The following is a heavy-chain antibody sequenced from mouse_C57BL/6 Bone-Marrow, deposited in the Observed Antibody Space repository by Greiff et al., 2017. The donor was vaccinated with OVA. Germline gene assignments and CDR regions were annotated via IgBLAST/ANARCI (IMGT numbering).Heavy chain of an antibody. J-gene: IGHJ2*01. CDR1: GYTFTSYG. D-gene: IGHD1-1*01. Sequence: VQLQQSGAELARPGASVKLSCKASGYTFTSYGISWVKQRTGQGLEWIGEIYPRSGNTYYNEKFKGKATLTADKSSSTAYMELRSLTSEDSAVYFYARRYYGTLFDDWGQGTTLTVSS. V-gene: IGHV1-81*01. CDR3: ARRYYGTLFDD. CDR2: IYPRSGNT.